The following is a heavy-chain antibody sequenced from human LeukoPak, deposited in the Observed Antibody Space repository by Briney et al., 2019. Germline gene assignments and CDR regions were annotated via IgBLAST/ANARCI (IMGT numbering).Heavy chain of an antibody. J-gene: IGHJ4*02. CDR1: GYSFTNSW. D-gene: IGHD2-2*02. CDR2: INPADSEI. V-gene: IGHV5-51*01. CDR3: SRQGCTTTSCHTIDS. Sequence: GESLKISCKGSGYSFTNSWIGWVRQMPGKGLELMGIINPADSEIRYSPSFQGQVTISVDKSISTAYLQWSSLKASDTATYYCSRQGCTTTSCHTIDSWGQGTLVTVSS.